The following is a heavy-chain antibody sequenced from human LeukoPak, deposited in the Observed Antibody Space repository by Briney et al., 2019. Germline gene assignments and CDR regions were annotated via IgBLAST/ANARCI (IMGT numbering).Heavy chain of an antibody. CDR2: IYSGGST. CDR3: ARVLGYCSGGSCYPFDY. Sequence: GGSLRLSCAASGFTVSTNYMNWVRQAPGKGLEWVSVIYSGGSTYYADSVKGRFTISRDNSKNTLYLQMNSLRAEDTAVYYCARVLGYCSGGSCYPFDYWGQGTLVTVSS. D-gene: IGHD2-15*01. J-gene: IGHJ4*02. V-gene: IGHV3-53*01. CDR1: GFTVSTNY.